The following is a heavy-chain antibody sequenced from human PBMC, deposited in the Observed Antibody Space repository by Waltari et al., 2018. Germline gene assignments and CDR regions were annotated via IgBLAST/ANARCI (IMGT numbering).Heavy chain of an antibody. CDR2: IRREGYVGLP. D-gene: IGHD2-8*01. V-gene: IGHV3-49*04. Sequence: EVQLVESGGDLKQPGRSLRLSCIGSGFIFGDYALSWVRQAPGKGLEWVGFIRREGYVGLPDYAASVKDRVIISRDDSKNILYLQSNSLKTEDTAVYYCTAGVYGMDVWGPGTTVTVS. CDR1: GFIFGDYA. J-gene: IGHJ6*02. CDR3: TAGVYGMDV.